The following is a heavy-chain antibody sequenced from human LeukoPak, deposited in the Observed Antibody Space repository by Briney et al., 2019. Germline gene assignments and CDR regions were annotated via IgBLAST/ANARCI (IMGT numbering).Heavy chain of an antibody. J-gene: IGHJ5*02. CDR1: GGSFSGYY. V-gene: IGHV4-34*01. D-gene: IGHD3-3*02. Sequence: SETLSLTCAVYGGSFSGYYWSWIRQPPGKGLEWIGEINHSGSTNYNPSLKSRVTISVDTSKNQFPLKLSSVTAADTAVYYCARGREHSRRRHRFDPWGQGTLVTVFS. CDR3: ARGREHSRRRHRFDP. CDR2: INHSGST.